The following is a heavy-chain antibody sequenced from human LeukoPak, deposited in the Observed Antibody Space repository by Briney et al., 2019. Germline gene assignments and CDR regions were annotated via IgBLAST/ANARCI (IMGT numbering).Heavy chain of an antibody. D-gene: IGHD6-13*01. CDR1: GFTFGNYA. Sequence: GGSLRLSCSASGFTFGNYAMHWVRQAPEKGLEYISGISSSGLSTYYADSVKGRFTISRDNSKNTLYLQMSSLRTEDTALYYCANPPRAAPGPPFDYWGQGILVTVSS. CDR2: ISSSGLST. J-gene: IGHJ4*02. CDR3: ANPPRAAPGPPFDY. V-gene: IGHV3-64D*06.